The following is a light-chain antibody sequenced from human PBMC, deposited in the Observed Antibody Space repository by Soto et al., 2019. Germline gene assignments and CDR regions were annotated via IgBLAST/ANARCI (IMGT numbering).Light chain of an antibody. Sequence: VMTRSPISQPVPRGPPASISHSTCQSLVDRDGNTYFNWYQQRPGQPPRRLIYKVSYRDSGVPDRFSGSGSGTDFTLKISRVEAEDVGFHYCRQRTLWPWTFGQGTKVDIK. J-gene: IGKJ1*01. CDR2: KVS. CDR3: RQRTLWPWT. V-gene: IGKV2-30*01. CDR1: QSLVDRDGNTY.